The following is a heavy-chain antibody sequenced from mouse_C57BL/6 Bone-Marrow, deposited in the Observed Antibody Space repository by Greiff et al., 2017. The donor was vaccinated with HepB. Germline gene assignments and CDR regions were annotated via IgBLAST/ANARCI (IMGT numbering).Heavy chain of an antibody. Sequence: VQLQQSGTVLARPGASVKMSCKTSGYTFTSYWMHWVKQRPGQGLEWIGAIYPGNSDTSYNQKFKGKAKLTAVTSASTAYMELSSLTNEDSAVYYWTRHAGSSYWFAYWGQGTLVTVSA. CDR3: TRHAGSSYWFAY. CDR2: IYPGNSDT. V-gene: IGHV1-5*01. D-gene: IGHD1-1*01. CDR1: GYTFTSYW. J-gene: IGHJ3*01.